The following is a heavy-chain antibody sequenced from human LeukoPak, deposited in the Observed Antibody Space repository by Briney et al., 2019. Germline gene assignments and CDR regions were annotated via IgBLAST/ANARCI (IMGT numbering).Heavy chain of an antibody. CDR3: ARHSFEDYGSLDY. D-gene: IGHD3-10*01. CDR2: IYYSGST. V-gene: IGHV4-59*08. Sequence: SETLSLTCTVSGGSISSYYWSWIRQPPGKGLEWIGYIYYSGSTNYNPSLKGRVTISVDTSKNQFSLKLSSVTAADTAVYYCARHSFEDYGSLDYWGQGTLVTVSS. CDR1: GGSISSYY. J-gene: IGHJ4*02.